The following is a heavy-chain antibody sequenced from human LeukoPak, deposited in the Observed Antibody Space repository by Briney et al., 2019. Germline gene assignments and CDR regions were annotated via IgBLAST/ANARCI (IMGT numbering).Heavy chain of an antibody. CDR2: INSDSNYI. D-gene: IGHD3-10*01. CDR1: GFTFSNNW. V-gene: IGHV3-21*01. Sequence: GGSLRLSCAASGFTFSNNWMSWVRQAPGKGLEWVSSINSDSNYIYYADSVQGRFTISRDNAKNSLYLQMNSLRAEDTAVYYCAVAYYYGSGDAFDIWGQGTKVTVSS. CDR3: AVAYYYGSGDAFDI. J-gene: IGHJ3*02.